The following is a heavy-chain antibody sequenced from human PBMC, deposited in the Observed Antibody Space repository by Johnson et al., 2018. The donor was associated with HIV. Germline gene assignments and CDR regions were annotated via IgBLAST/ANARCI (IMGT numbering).Heavy chain of an antibody. Sequence: QVQLVESGGGVVQPGGSLRLSCAASGFTFSSYGMHWVRPAPGKGLEWVAFIRYDGSNKYYADSVKGRFTISRDNSKNTLYLQMNSLRAEDTAVYYCAKGGLWFGESIDAFDIWGQGTMVTVSS. CDR3: AKGGLWFGESIDAFDI. CDR2: IRYDGSNK. V-gene: IGHV3-30*02. D-gene: IGHD3-10*01. CDR1: GFTFSSYG. J-gene: IGHJ3*02.